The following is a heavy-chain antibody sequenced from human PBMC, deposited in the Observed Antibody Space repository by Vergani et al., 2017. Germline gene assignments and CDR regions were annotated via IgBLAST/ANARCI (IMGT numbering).Heavy chain of an antibody. J-gene: IGHJ5*02. CDR2: ISGSGGST. D-gene: IGHD2-2*02. V-gene: IGHV3-23*01. CDR1: GFTFSSYA. Sequence: EVQLLESGGGLVQPGGSLRLSCVASGFTFSSYAMTWVRQAPGKGLEWVSAISGSGGSTYYADSVKGRFTISRDNSKNTLYLQMNSLRAEDTAVYYCAKDYTAAILSWFDPWGQGTLVTVSS. CDR3: AKDYTAAILSWFDP.